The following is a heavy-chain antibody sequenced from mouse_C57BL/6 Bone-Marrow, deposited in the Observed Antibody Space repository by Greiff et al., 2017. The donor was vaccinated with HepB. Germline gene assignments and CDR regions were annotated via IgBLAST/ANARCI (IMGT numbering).Heavy chain of an antibody. D-gene: IGHD2-4*01. J-gene: IGHJ3*01. V-gene: IGHV14-4*01. Sequence: VQLKESGAELVRPGASVKLSCTASGFNIKDDYMHWVKQRPEQGLEWIGWIDPENGDTEYASKFQGKATILADPSSNTAYLQLSRLTSEDTAVYYCTTGDYDWAYWGQGTLVTVSA. CDR3: TTGDYDWAY. CDR1: GFNIKDDY. CDR2: IDPENGDT.